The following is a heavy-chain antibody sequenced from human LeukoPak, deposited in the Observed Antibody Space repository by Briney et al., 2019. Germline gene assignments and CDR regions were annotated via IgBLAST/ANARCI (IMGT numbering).Heavy chain of an antibody. Sequence: GGALRLSFASSGFTFSSYVMSGVRQAPGRGLDGVSTISGSGANTYYADSVRGRFTITRDNSKNTLYLHMNSLRAEDTAVYYCAKERAGYTNPYYFDYWGQGTLVTVSS. CDR1: GFTFSSYV. CDR2: ISGSGANT. CDR3: AKERAGYTNPYYFDY. V-gene: IGHV3-23*01. J-gene: IGHJ4*02. D-gene: IGHD3-16*02.